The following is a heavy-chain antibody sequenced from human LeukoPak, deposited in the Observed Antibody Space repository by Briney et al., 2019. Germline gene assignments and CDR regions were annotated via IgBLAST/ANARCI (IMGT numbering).Heavy chain of an antibody. CDR3: AKDLGYSSSWYGFDY. CDR2: IWYDGSSK. J-gene: IGHJ4*02. Sequence: GGSLRLSCAASGVTFSSYGMHWVRQAPGKGLEWVAVIWYDGSSKYYADSVKGRFTISRDNSKNTLYLQMSSLRAEDTAVYYCAKDLGYSSSWYGFDYWGQGTLVTVSS. D-gene: IGHD6-13*01. CDR1: GVTFSSYG. V-gene: IGHV3-30*02.